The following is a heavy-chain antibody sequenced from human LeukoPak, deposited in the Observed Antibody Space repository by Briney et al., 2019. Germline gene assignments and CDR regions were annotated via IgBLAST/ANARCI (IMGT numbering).Heavy chain of an antibody. V-gene: IGHV4-34*01. J-gene: IGHJ4*02. D-gene: IGHD6-13*01. CDR1: GGSFSGYY. Sequence: SETLSLTCAVYGGSFSGYYWSWIRQPPGKGLEWIREINHSGSTNYNPSLKSRVTISVDTSKNQFSLKLSSVTAADTAVYYCARGSSSWLTNDYWGQGTLVTVSS. CDR3: ARGSSSWLTNDY. CDR2: INHSGST.